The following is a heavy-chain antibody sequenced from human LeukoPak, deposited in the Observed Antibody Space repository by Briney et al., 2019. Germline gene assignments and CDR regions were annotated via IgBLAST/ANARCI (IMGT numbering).Heavy chain of an antibody. CDR1: GYSLTSYW. CDR3: ATHSSSSDLDDAFDI. D-gene: IGHD6-6*01. V-gene: IGHV5-51*01. CDR2: IYPGDSDT. Sequence: GESLKISCKGSGYSLTSYWIGWVRQMPGKGLEWMGIIYPGDSDTRYSPSFQGQVTISADKSISTAYLQWSSLKASDTAMYYCATHSSSSDLDDAFDIWGQGTMVTVSS. J-gene: IGHJ3*02.